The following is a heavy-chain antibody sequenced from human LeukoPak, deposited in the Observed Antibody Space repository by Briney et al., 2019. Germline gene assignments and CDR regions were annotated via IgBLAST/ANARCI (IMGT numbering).Heavy chain of an antibody. CDR2: IYHSGST. V-gene: IGHV4-34*01. CDR1: GGSFSGYY. CDR3: ARGLRLVVPAANNWFDP. Sequence: SETLSLTCAVYGGSFSGYYWSWIRQPPGKGLEWIGEIYHSGSTNYNPSLESRVTMSVDTSKNQFSLKLSSVTAADTAVYYCARGLRLVVPAANNWFDPWGQGTLVTVSS. D-gene: IGHD2-2*01. J-gene: IGHJ5*02.